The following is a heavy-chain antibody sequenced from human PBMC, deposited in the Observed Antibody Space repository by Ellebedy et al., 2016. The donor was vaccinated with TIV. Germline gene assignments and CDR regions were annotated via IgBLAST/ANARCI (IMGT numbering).Heavy chain of an antibody. CDR1: GYTFTSYH. Sequence: ASVKVSXXASGYTFTSYHMHWVRQAPGQGLEWMGIINPSGGSTRYAQKFQGRVTMTRDTSTGTVYMDLSSLRSEDTAVYYCARGPPYCTSTTCYTGYFDYWGQGILVTVSS. CDR2: INPSGGST. V-gene: IGHV1-46*01. D-gene: IGHD2-2*02. CDR3: ARGPPYCTSTTCYTGYFDY. J-gene: IGHJ4*02.